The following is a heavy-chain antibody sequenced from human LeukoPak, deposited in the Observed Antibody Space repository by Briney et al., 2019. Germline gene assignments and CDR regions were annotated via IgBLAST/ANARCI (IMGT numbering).Heavy chain of an antibody. Sequence: PGGSLRLSCAASGFTFSSYSMNWVRQAPGKGLEWVSSISSSSSYIYYADSVKGRFTISRDNAKNSLYLQMNSLRAEDTAVYYCASGIADYFDYWGQGTLVTVSS. V-gene: IGHV3-21*01. D-gene: IGHD6-13*01. CDR3: ASGIADYFDY. J-gene: IGHJ4*02. CDR1: GFTFSSYS. CDR2: ISSSSSYI.